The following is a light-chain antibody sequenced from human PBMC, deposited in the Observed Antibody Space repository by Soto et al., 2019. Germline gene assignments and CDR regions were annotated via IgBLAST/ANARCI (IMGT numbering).Light chain of an antibody. J-gene: IGLJ1*01. CDR1: SGDIGSYNR. V-gene: IGLV2-14*01. CDR2: EVT. CDR3: SSYTSSSTLENV. Sequence: QSVLTQPASVSGSPGQSITISCTGTSGDIGSYNRVSWYQQHPGKAPKLIIYEVTDRPSGVSNRFSGSKSGNTASLTISGLQAEDEADYYCSSYTSSSTLENVFGTGTKLTVL.